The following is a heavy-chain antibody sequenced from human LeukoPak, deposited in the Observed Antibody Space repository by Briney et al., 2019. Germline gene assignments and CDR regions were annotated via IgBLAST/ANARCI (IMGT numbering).Heavy chain of an antibody. V-gene: IGHV1-46*01. J-gene: IGHJ4*02. CDR1: GYTFTINH. D-gene: IGHD6-6*01. Sequence: SVKVSCKASGYTFTINHIHWVRQAPGQGLEWMGVINPSGDSTSYAQKFQGRVTMTRDTSTSTVYMELGSLRSEDTAVYYCARDNRWQLVPDYWGQGTLVTVSS. CDR2: INPSGDST. CDR3: ARDNRWQLVPDY.